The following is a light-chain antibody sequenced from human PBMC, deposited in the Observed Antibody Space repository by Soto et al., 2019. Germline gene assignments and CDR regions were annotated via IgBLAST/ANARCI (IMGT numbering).Light chain of an antibody. CDR3: SSYTTSGSLV. Sequence: QSALTQSASVSGSPGQSITISCTGTSSDVGGYNYVSWYQQHPGKAPKLMIYDVSNRPSGVSNRFSGSKSGNTASLTISGLQAEDEADYYCSSYTTSGSLVFGGGTQLTVL. V-gene: IGLV2-14*01. J-gene: IGLJ2*01. CDR2: DVS. CDR1: SSDVGGYNY.